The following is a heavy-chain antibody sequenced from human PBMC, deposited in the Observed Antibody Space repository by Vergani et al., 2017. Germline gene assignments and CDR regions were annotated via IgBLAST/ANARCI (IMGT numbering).Heavy chain of an antibody. D-gene: IGHD6-25*01. Sequence: QVQLQESGPGLVKPPGTLSLTCAVSGDSINPSSSFWGWIRQSPGKGLEWIGSINYVGRNYYIPSLQSRATVFVDTSKNQFSLNLTSVTAADTAVYYCARVDTQVPATSHFYYMDVWGKGTTVVVSS. CDR1: GDSINPSSSF. V-gene: IGHV4-39*01. CDR3: ARVDTQVPATSHFYYMDV. CDR2: INYVGRN. J-gene: IGHJ6*03.